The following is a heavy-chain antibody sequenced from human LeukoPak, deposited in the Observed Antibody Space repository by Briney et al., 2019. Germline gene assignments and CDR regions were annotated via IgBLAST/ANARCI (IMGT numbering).Heavy chain of an antibody. J-gene: IGHJ4*02. Sequence: GGTLRLSCAASGFTFSSYGMSWVRQAPGKGLEWVSAISGSGGRTYYADSVKGRFTISRDNSKNTLYLQMNSLRAEDTAVYYCAKDSGDYYGSGSYGDYWGQGTLVTVSS. CDR2: ISGSGGRT. D-gene: IGHD3-10*01. V-gene: IGHV3-23*01. CDR1: GFTFSSYG. CDR3: AKDSGDYYGSGSYGDY.